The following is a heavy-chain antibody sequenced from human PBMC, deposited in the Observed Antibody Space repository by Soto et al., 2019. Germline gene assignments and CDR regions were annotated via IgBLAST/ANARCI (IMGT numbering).Heavy chain of an antibody. CDR2: ISSSSSYI. CDR3: ARQVRHYEESRTFDY. Sequence: PGGCLRLACAASGFTFSSYSMNWVRQAPGKGLEWVSSISSSSSYIYYADSVKGRFTISRDNAKNSLYLQMNSLRAEDTAVYYCARQVRHYEESRTFDYWGQGTLVTVSS. J-gene: IGHJ4*02. D-gene: IGHD3-3*01. V-gene: IGHV3-21*01. CDR1: GFTFSSYS.